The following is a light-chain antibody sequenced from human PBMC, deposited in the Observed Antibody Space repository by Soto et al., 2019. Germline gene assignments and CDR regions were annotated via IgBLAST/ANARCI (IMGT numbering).Light chain of an antibody. V-gene: IGLV1-40*01. CDR2: DNN. Sequence: QPVLTQPPSVSGAPGQRVTISCTGSSSNIGAGYGVYWYQQLPGTAPKLLIYDNNNRPSGVPDRFSGSRSGTSASLAITGLQAEDEADYYCQSYDGSLGGSVVFGGGTKVTVL. CDR1: SSNIGAGYG. CDR3: QSYDGSLGGSVV. J-gene: IGLJ2*01.